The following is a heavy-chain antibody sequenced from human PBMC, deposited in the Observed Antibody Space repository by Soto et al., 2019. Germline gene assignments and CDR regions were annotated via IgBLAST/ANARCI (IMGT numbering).Heavy chain of an antibody. V-gene: IGHV1-8*01. CDR3: ARKKSYGMDV. CDR2: TNPNSGNT. J-gene: IGHJ6*02. CDR1: GYTFTSYD. Sequence: QVRLVQSGAEVKKPGASVKVSCKASGYTFTSYDITWVRQATGQGLEWMRWTNPNSGNTGYAQKFQGRVTMTRNTSISTAYMELSSLRSKDTAVHYCARKKSYGMDVWGQGTTITVPS.